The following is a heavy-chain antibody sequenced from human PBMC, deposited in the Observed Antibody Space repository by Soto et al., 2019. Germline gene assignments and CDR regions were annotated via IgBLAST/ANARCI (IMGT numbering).Heavy chain of an antibody. V-gene: IGHV4-59*01. CDR2: IYYSGST. CDR1: GGSISSYY. J-gene: IGHJ4*02. D-gene: IGHD4-17*01. CDR3: ARERGDYSEIYFDY. Sequence: SETLSLTCTVSGGSISSYYWSWIRQPPGKGLEWIGYIYYSGSTNYNPSLKSRVTISVGTSKNQFSLKLSSVTAADTAVYYCARERGDYSEIYFDYWGQGTLVTVSS.